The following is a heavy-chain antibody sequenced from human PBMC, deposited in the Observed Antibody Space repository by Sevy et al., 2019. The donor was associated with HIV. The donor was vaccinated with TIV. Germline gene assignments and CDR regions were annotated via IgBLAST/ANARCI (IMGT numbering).Heavy chain of an antibody. V-gene: IGHV4-38-2*01. CDR1: GYSISSDYY. J-gene: IGHJ4*02. CDR2: IYHSGYS. CDR3: ARAIGTQVAGLYYFDY. Sequence: SETLSLTCALSGYSISSDYYWGWIRQPPGKGLEWIGSIYHSGYSYYNPSLKSRVTISVDTSKNQFSLKLSSVIAADTAVFYCARAIGTQVAGLYYFDYWGQGTLVTVSS. D-gene: IGHD6-19*01.